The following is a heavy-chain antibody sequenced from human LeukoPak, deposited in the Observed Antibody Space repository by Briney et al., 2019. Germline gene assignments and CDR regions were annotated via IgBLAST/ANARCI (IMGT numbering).Heavy chain of an antibody. Sequence: ASVKVSCKASGYTFTSYDINWVRQATGQGLEWMGWMNPNSGNTGYAQKFQGRVTMTRNTSISTAYMELSSLRSEDTAVYYCARGPRIAVVGPRIRRDEYFLDWGQGTLVTVSS. J-gene: IGHJ1*01. CDR3: ARGPRIAVVGPRIRRDEYFLD. V-gene: IGHV1-8*01. CDR1: GYTFTSYD. D-gene: IGHD6-19*01. CDR2: MNPNSGNT.